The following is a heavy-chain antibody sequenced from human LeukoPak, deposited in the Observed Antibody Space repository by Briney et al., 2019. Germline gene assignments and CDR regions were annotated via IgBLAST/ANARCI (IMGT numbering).Heavy chain of an antibody. D-gene: IGHD6-6*01. V-gene: IGHV3-64*01. CDR2: INSYGGRT. Sequence: GGPVSLSCAAWVFILSSYYVLWLRRATGRAGIYVTSINSYGGRTYYANSVKGRFTISRDNSKNTLYLQMGSLRAEDTAVYYCARGRMVVAPISSYYYYYMDVWGKGTTVTVSS. J-gene: IGHJ6*03. CDR1: VFILSSYY. CDR3: ARGRMVVAPISSYYYYYMDV.